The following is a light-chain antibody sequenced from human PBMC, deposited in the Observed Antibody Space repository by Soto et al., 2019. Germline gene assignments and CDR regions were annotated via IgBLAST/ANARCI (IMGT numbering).Light chain of an antibody. J-gene: IGLJ3*02. Sequence: QSALTQPASLSGSPGQSITISCTGTSSDIGAYDYVSWFQQHPGKAPKLMISEVNNRPSGVSNRFSGSKSGNTASLTISGLQAEDEGDYYCSSFTTTNTLWVFGGGTKVTVL. CDR2: EVN. CDR3: SSFTTTNTLWV. V-gene: IGLV2-14*01. CDR1: SSDIGAYDY.